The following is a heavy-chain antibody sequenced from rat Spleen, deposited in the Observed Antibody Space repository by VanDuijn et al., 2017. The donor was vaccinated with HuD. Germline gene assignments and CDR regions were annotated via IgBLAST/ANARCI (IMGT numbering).Heavy chain of an antibody. V-gene: IGHV5-19*01. J-gene: IGHJ4*01. CDR3: AKKGTYYGYLYVMDA. CDR2: ISPTGGST. CDR1: GFTFSNYG. Sequence: EVQLVESGGGLVQPGRSLKLSCAASGFTFSNYGMHWIRQAPTKGLEWVASISPTGGSTSYRDSVKGRFTISRDNAKSTLYLQMDSLRSEDTATYYCAKKGTYYGYLYVMDAWGQGASVTVSS. D-gene: IGHD1-9*01.